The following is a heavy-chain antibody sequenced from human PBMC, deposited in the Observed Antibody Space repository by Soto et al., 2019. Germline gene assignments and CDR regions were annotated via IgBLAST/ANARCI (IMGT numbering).Heavy chain of an antibody. CDR2: NYHSGST. J-gene: IGHJ4*02. CDR1: GYSISSGYY. V-gene: IGHV4-38-2*01. Sequence: QVQLQESGPGLVKPSETLSLTCAVSGYSISSGYYWGWIRQPPGKGLEWIGSNYHSGSTYYNPSLKSRVTISVDTPKNQFSLKLSSVTAADTAVYYCARYQVVAATIDYWGQGTLVTVSS. D-gene: IGHD2-15*01. CDR3: ARYQVVAATIDY.